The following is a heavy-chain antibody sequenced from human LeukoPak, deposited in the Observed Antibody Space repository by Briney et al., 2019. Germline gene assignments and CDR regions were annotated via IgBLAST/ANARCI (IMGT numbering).Heavy chain of an antibody. D-gene: IGHD5-12*01. CDR1: GGSISSSSYY. Sequence: SETLSHTCTVSGGSISSSSYYWGWIRQPPGKGLEWIGSIYYSGSTYYNPSLKSRVTISVDTSKNQFSLKLSSVTAADTAVYYCARRATLYAFDIWGQGTMVTVSS. J-gene: IGHJ3*02. CDR3: ARRATLYAFDI. CDR2: IYYSGST. V-gene: IGHV4-39*01.